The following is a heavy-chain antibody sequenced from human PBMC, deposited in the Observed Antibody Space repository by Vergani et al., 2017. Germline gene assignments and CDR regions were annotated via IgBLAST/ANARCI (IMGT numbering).Heavy chain of an antibody. V-gene: IGHV3-49*03. CDR3: VRDQVTMLRGSDALDI. CDR2: IRSKAYGQAT. CDR1: GFTFGYYA. Sequence: EVQLVESGGDLVQPGRSLRLSCTASGFTFGYYAMDWFRQAPGQGLGWVGGIRSKAYGQATIYAASVKGRFTISRDDSKSIAYLQMNNLPTEDTAMYYCVRDQVTMLRGSDALDIWGQGTMVTVSS. J-gene: IGHJ3*02. D-gene: IGHD3-10*01.